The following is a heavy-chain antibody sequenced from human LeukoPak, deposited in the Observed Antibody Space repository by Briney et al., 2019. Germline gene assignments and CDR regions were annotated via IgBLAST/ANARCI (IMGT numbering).Heavy chain of an antibody. CDR3: ATGLNSGSSDAFDI. CDR1: GYTLTELS. D-gene: IGHD1-26*01. V-gene: IGHV1-24*01. J-gene: IGHJ3*02. CDR2: FDPEGGET. Sequence: ASVKVSCKVSGYTLTELSMHWVRQAPGKGLEWMGGFDPEGGETIYAQKFQGRVTMTEDTSTDTAYMELSSLRSEDTAVYYCATGLNSGSSDAFDIWGQGTMVTVSS.